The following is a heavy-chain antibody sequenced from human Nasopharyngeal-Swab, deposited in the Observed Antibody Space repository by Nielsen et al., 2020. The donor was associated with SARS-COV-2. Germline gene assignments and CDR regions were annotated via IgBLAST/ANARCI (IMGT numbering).Heavy chain of an antibody. CDR2: VSYSGTA. D-gene: IGHD4-17*01. CDR1: GASISSSINY. CDR3: ARDESGDYLGLPFDS. J-gene: IGHJ4*02. V-gene: IGHV4-39*07. Sequence: GSLRLSCTVSGASISSSINYWGWIRQSPQKGLEWIGTVSYSGTANYNPSLNSRVTISVDTSKNQFSLKLISVTAADTAVYYCARDESGDYLGLPFDSWGPGTLVTVSS.